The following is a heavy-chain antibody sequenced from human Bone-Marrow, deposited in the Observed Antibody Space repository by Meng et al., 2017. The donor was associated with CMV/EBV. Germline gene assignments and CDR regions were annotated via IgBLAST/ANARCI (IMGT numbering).Heavy chain of an antibody. J-gene: IGHJ4*01. Sequence: SETLSLTCTVSAGSVSSRDYYWTWIRQPPGKGLEWIGYIYYSGNTNYHPSLRSRVTISLDTSKNQFSLKLTSVTSADTALYFCARGSSPVDFWGHGTLVTVSS. CDR3: ARGSSPVDF. CDR1: AGSVSSRDYY. V-gene: IGHV4-61*08. CDR2: IYYSGNT.